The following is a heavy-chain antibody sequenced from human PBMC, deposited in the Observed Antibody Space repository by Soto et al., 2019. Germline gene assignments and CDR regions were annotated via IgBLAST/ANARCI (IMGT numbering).Heavy chain of an antibody. CDR3: ARGYGSNFDY. V-gene: IGHV4-34*01. CDR2: INHSGST. D-gene: IGHD4-17*01. J-gene: IGHJ4*02. Sequence: QVQLQQWGAGLLKPSETLSLTCAVCGESFSGYSWSWIRQPPGQGLEWIGEINHSGSTNYNPSLKSRVTISVDTFKNPLSLRLSSVPAADTAVYYCARGYGSNFDYWGEGALGNVSA. CDR1: GESFSGYS.